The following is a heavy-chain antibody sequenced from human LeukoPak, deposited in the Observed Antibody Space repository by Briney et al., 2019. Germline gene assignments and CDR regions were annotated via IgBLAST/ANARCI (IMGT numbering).Heavy chain of an antibody. V-gene: IGHV3-48*03. J-gene: IGHJ4*02. CDR1: GFTVSSFE. CDR2: ISSSGSTI. Sequence: GGSLRLSCAASGFTVSSFEMNWVRQAPGKGLEWVSYISSSGSTIYYADSVKGRFTISRDNAKNSLYLQMSSLRAEDTAVYYCARDRSYGSFNYWGQGTLVTVSS. CDR3: ARDRSYGSFNY. D-gene: IGHD5-18*01.